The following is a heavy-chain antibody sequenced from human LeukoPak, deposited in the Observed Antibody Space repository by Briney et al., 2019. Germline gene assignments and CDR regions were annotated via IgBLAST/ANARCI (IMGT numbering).Heavy chain of an antibody. Sequence: SETLSLTCAVSGYSVITNYYWGWIRQPPGKGLEWIGSVHHSGSTYYNPSLKSRLSLSVDTSKNQFSLNLSSVTASDTAIYYCARIYYYYYYMDVWGKGTTVTVSS. CDR3: ARIYYYYYYMDV. CDR1: GYSVITNYY. J-gene: IGHJ6*03. CDR2: VHHSGST. V-gene: IGHV4-38-2*01.